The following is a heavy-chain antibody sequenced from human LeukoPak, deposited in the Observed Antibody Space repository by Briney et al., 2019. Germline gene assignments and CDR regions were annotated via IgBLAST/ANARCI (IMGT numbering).Heavy chain of an antibody. J-gene: IGHJ4*02. CDR1: GFTFSSSP. Sequence: GGSLRLSCAASGFTFSSSPMSWVRQASGKGLEWVSVIGGSGGNINYADSVKGRFTISRDNSKNTLYLQMNSLRAEDTAVYYCAQWHTVDYWGQGTLVTVSS. CDR3: AQWHTVDY. V-gene: IGHV3-23*01. D-gene: IGHD2-8*01. CDR2: IGGSGGNI.